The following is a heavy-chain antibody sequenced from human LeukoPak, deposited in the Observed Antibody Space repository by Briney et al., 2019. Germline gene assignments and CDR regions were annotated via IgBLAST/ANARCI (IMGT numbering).Heavy chain of an antibody. CDR2: ISAYNGNT. Sequence: ASVKVSCKASGYTFTSYGISWVRQAPGQRLEWMGWISAYNGNTNYAQKLQGRVTMTTDTSTSTAYMELRSLRSDDTAVYYCARVVGSWFGEYGMDVWGKGTTVTVSS. D-gene: IGHD3-10*01. J-gene: IGHJ6*04. CDR1: GYTFTSYG. V-gene: IGHV1-18*04. CDR3: ARVVGSWFGEYGMDV.